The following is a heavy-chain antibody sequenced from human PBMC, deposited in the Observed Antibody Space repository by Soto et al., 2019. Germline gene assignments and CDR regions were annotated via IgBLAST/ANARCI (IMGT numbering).Heavy chain of an antibody. CDR3: ARAYGMDV. CDR1: GGSFSGYY. V-gene: IGHV4-34*01. CDR2: INHSGST. J-gene: IGHJ6*02. Sequence: PSETLSLTCAVYGGSFSGYYWSWIRQPPGKGLEWIGEINHSGSTNYNPSLKSRVTISVDTSKNQFSLKPSSVTAADTAVYYCARAYGMDVWGQGTTVTVSS.